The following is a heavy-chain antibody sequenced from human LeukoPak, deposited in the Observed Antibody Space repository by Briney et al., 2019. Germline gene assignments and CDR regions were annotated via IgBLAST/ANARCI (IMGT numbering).Heavy chain of an antibody. CDR2: IYTSGST. Sequence: SETLSLTCTVSGGSISSGSYYWSWIRQPAGKGLEWIGRIYTSGSTNYNPSLKSRVTISVDTSKNQFSLKLSSVTAADTAVYYCARDYDVLTAYPPTQLFDPWGQGTLVTVSS. CDR3: ARDYDVLTAYPPTQLFDP. J-gene: IGHJ5*02. D-gene: IGHD3-9*01. CDR1: GGSISSGSYY. V-gene: IGHV4-61*02.